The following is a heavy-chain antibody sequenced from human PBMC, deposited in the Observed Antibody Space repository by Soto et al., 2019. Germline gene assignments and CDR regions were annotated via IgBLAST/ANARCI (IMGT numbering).Heavy chain of an antibody. V-gene: IGHV4-38-2*02. Sequence: SETLSLTCTVSGYSIISGYHWGWIRHPPGKVLEWLGSVHYSGNTYYNPSLKSRLTISVDKSKNQFSLNLSSVTAADTAVYYCARQDRVVAEGRWFDPWGQGTLVTVSS. D-gene: IGHD2-15*01. CDR1: GYSIISGYH. J-gene: IGHJ5*02. CDR3: ARQDRVVAEGRWFDP. CDR2: VHYSGNT.